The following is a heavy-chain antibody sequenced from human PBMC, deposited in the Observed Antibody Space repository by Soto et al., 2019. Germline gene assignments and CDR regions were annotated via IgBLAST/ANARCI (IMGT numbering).Heavy chain of an antibody. CDR2: IIPILGIA. D-gene: IGHD4-17*01. V-gene: IGHV1-69*02. CDR3: ARTEEDYGDYVDRVVHAFDI. CDR1: GGTFSSYT. Sequence: SVKVSCKASGGTFSSYTISWVRQAPGQGLEWMGRIIPILGIANYAQKFQGRVTITADKSTSTAYMELSSLRSEDTAVYYCARTEEDYGDYVDRVVHAFDIWGQGTMVTVSS. J-gene: IGHJ3*02.